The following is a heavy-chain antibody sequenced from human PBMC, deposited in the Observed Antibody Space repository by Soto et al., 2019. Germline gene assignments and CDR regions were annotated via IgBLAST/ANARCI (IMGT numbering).Heavy chain of an antibody. V-gene: IGHV3-64D*06. CDR1: GFTFSSYA. Sequence: PGGSLRLSCSASGFTFSSYAMHWVRQAPGKGLEYVSAISSNGGSTYYADSVKGRFTISRDNSKNTLYLQMSSLRAEDTAVYYCVKEGGDSSSRTYYYGMDVWGQGTTVTVSS. CDR2: ISSNGGST. CDR3: VKEGGDSSSRTYYYGMDV. J-gene: IGHJ6*02. D-gene: IGHD6-13*01.